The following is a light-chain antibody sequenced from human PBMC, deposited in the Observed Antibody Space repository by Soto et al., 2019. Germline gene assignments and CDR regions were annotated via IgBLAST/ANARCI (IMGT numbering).Light chain of an antibody. CDR1: QRVSSSY. CDR2: GAS. Sequence: EILLTQSPGTLSLSPGERATLSCRASQRVSSSYLAWYQQKPGQAPRLLIYGASSRATGSPDRFSGSGSGTDFTLTISRLEPEDFAVYYCQQYGSSPYTFGQGTKLEIK. J-gene: IGKJ2*01. CDR3: QQYGSSPYT. V-gene: IGKV3-20*01.